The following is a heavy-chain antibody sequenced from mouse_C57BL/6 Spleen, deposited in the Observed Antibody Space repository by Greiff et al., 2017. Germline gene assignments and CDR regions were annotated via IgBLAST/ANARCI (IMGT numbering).Heavy chain of an antibody. CDR3: TRGTTVVD. V-gene: IGHV14-4*01. CDR1: GFNIKDDY. CDR2: IDPENGDT. D-gene: IGHD1-1*01. Sequence: VQLQQSGAELVRPGASVKLSCTASGFNIKDDYMHWVKQRPEQGLEWIGWIDPENGDTEYASKFQGKATIPADTSSNTAYLQLSSLTSEDTAVYYCTRGTTVVDWGQGTTLTVSS. J-gene: IGHJ2*01.